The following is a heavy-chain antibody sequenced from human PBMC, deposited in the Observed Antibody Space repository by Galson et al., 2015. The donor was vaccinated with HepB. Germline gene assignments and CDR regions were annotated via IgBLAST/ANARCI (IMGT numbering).Heavy chain of an antibody. J-gene: IGHJ3*02. CDR2: FDPEDGET. D-gene: IGHD3-22*01. CDR1: GYTLTELS. Sequence: SVKVSCKASGYTLTELSMHWVRQAPGKGLEWMGGFDPEDGETIYAQKFQGRVTMTEDTSTDTAYMELSSLRSEDTAVYYCATENLDYYDSSAGDAFDIWGQGTMVTVSS. CDR3: ATENLDYYDSSAGDAFDI. V-gene: IGHV1-24*01.